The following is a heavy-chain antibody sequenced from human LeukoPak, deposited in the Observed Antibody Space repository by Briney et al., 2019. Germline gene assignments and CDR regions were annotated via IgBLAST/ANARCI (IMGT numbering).Heavy chain of an antibody. V-gene: IGHV4-39*07. J-gene: IGHJ5*02. Sequence: SETLSLTCTVSGGPISSSSYYWGWIRQPPGKGLEWIGSIYYSGSTYYNPSLKSRVTISVDTSKNQFSLKLSSVTAADTAVYYCARGRIRVAAGTLGRNWFDPWGQGTLVTVSS. CDR3: ARGRIRVAAGTLGRNWFDP. D-gene: IGHD6-13*01. CDR1: GGPISSSSYY. CDR2: IYYSGST.